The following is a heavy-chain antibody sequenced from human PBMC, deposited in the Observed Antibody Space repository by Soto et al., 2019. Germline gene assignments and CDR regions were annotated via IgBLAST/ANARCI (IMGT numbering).Heavy chain of an antibody. D-gene: IGHD1-1*01. CDR3: TKDSTGNFLHYFDP. CDR2: ISATGGST. Sequence: EVQLLESGGGLVQPGGSLRLSCEASGFTLTTYAMSWVRQAPGKGLEWVSSISATGGSTYYTDPVKGRFTISRDISKKTLFLQMHSLRAEDTAIYYCTKDSTGNFLHYFDPWGQGTLVTVSS. CDR1: GFTLTTYA. V-gene: IGHV3-23*01. J-gene: IGHJ4*02.